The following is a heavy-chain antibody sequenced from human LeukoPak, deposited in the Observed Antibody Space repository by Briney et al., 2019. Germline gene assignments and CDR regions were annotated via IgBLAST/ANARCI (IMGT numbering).Heavy chain of an antibody. Sequence: ASVKVSCKASGYTFTDYYMHWVRQAPGQGLEWMGWINPNSGGTNYAQKFQGRVTMTRDKSISTAYMELYSLRSDDTAVYYCARGRFLGWPSDAFDIWGQGALVTVSS. D-gene: IGHD3-3*01. J-gene: IGHJ4*02. CDR3: ARGRFLGWPSDAFDI. CDR2: INPNSGGT. CDR1: GYTFTDYY. V-gene: IGHV1-2*02.